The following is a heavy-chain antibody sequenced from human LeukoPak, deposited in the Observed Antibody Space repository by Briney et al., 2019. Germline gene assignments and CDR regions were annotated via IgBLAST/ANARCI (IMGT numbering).Heavy chain of an antibody. J-gene: IGHJ4*02. D-gene: IGHD6-19*01. CDR1: GGSISSYY. Sequence: PSETLSLTCTVSGGSISSYYWSWIRQPPGKGLEWIGYIYYSGSTNYNPSLKSRVTISVDTSKNQFSLKLSSVTAADTAVYYCARVGEDFGDLAVAGLYYFDYWGQGTLVTVSS. V-gene: IGHV4-59*01. CDR3: ARVGEDFGDLAVAGLYYFDY. CDR2: IYYSGST.